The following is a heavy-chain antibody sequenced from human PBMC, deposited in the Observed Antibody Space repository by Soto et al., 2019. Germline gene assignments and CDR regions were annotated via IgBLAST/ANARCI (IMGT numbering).Heavy chain of an antibody. CDR1: GGTFSSYA. D-gene: IGHD4-4*01. CDR3: ARPVGGTTECDY. J-gene: IGHJ4*02. CDR2: IIPIFGTA. Sequence: QVQLVQSGAEVKKPGSSVKVSCKASGGTFSSYAISWVRQAPGQGLELMGGIIPIFGTANYAQEFQGRVTITEAESTSTAYMEMSSLRSEDTAVYYCARPVGGTTECDYWGQGTLVTVSS. V-gene: IGHV1-69*01.